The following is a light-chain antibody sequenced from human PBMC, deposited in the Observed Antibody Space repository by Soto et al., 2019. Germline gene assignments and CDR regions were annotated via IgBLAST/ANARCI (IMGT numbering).Light chain of an antibody. CDR2: SNN. CDR1: RSNIGSNT. J-gene: IGLJ1*01. Sequence: QAVVTQPPSASGTPGQRVTISCSGSRSNIGSNTVNWYQKFTGTSPKLLIYSNNQRPSGVPDRFSGAKSGTSASLAISGLQSEAEADYYCAAWDDSLNGYVFGTGTKVTVL. V-gene: IGLV1-44*01. CDR3: AAWDDSLNGYV.